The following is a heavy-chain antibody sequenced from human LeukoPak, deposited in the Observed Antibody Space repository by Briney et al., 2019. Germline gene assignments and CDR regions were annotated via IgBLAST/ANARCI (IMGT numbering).Heavy chain of an antibody. J-gene: IGHJ1*01. Sequence: PGGSLRLSCTGSGFTFANYAMVWVRQTPGKELQWVSAIKSGGWADYAGSVQGRFTMSRDNSKSTVFLQMNSLRAEDTAIYYCGRDPNGDYIGAFDFQRWGQGTQVTVSS. V-gene: IGHV3-23*01. CDR1: GFTFANYA. CDR2: IKSGGWA. CDR3: GRDPNGDYIGAFDFQR. D-gene: IGHD4-17*01.